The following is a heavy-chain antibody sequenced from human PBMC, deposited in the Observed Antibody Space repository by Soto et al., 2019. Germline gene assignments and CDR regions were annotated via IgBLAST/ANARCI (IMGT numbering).Heavy chain of an antibody. Sequence: QLHLVQSGAVVKKPGASVTVSCSASGYPVTAYYMHWVRQAPGRGLEWMGGINPATGAAKYTQTFQGRGTMTRDTSTSTVFMELSGLTSEDTAVFYCARGGGVGVAGSAAFDMWGQGTAVTVSS. V-gene: IGHV1-2*02. J-gene: IGHJ3*02. CDR1: GYPVTAYY. D-gene: IGHD3-3*01. CDR2: INPATGAA. CDR3: ARGGGVGVAGSAAFDM.